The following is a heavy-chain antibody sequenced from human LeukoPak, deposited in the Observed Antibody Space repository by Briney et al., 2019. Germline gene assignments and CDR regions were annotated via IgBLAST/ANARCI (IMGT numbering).Heavy chain of an antibody. CDR3: ARACSGWSHSYYYYYMDV. CDR2: INPNSGGT. Sequence: ASVKVSCKASGYTFTGYYMHWVRQAPGQGLEWMGWINPNSGGTNYAQKFQGRVTITRNTSISTAYMELSSLRSEDTAVYYCARACSGWSHSYYYYYMDVWGKGTTVTVSS. V-gene: IGHV1-2*02. CDR1: GYTFTGYY. D-gene: IGHD6-19*01. J-gene: IGHJ6*03.